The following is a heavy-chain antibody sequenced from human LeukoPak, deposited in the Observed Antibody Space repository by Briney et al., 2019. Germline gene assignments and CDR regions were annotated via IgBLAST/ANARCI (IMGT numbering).Heavy chain of an antibody. D-gene: IGHD1-1*01. V-gene: IGHV3-49*03. CDR3: TRDRGAYNLYDY. J-gene: IGHJ4*02. Sequence: GGSLRLSCTASGFTFGDYAMSWIRQAPGKGLEWVGFIRSKAYGETADYAASVKGRFTISRDDSKAIAYLQMNSLKTEDTAVYHCTRDRGAYNLYDYWGQGTPVTVSS. CDR2: IRSKAYGETA. CDR1: GFTFGDYA.